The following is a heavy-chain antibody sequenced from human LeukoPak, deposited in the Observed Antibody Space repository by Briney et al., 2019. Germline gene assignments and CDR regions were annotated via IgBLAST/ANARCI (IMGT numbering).Heavy chain of an antibody. CDR3: ARDQGLHYYYGMDV. V-gene: IGHV1-18*01. CDR2: ISAYNGNT. CDR1: GYTFTSYG. Sequence: ASVTVSCKASGYTFTSYGISWVRQAPGQGLEWMGWISAYNGNTNYAQKLQGRVTMTTDTSTSTAYMELRSLRSDDTAVYYCARDQGLHYYYGMDVWGQGTTVTVSS. J-gene: IGHJ6*02.